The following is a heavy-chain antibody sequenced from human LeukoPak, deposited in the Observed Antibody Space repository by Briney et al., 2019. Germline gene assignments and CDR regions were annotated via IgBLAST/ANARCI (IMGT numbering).Heavy chain of an antibody. CDR2: NNNGCGGT. CDR1: GYSFTTYL. Sequence: SVHVSCQASGYSFTTYLIHGLRPAAAQELEGMGENNNGCGGTKYADKVQGRVTMTREKSISIVYVEMSSFRSEDTALYLCARDPANGRYDDFDIWGQGTMVTVSS. D-gene: IGHD1-26*01. V-gene: IGHV1-46*01. CDR3: ARDPANGRYDDFDI. J-gene: IGHJ3*02.